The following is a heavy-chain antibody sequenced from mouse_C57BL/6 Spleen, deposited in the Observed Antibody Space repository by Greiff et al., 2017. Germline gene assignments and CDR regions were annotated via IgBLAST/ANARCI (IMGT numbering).Heavy chain of an antibody. V-gene: IGHV5-4*03. J-gene: IGHJ3*01. Sequence: EVKLVESGGGLVKPGGSLKLSCAASGFTFSSYAMSWVRQTPEKRLEWVATISAGGSYTYYPDNVKGRFTISRDNAKNNLYLQMSHLKSEDTAMYYCARVDYYGSSLAWFAYWGQGTLVTVSA. D-gene: IGHD1-1*01. CDR1: GFTFSSYA. CDR3: ARVDYYGSSLAWFAY. CDR2: ISAGGSYT.